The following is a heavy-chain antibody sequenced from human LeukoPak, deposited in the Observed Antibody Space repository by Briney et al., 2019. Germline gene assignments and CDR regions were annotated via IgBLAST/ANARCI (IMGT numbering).Heavy chain of an antibody. CDR1: GGSISSGGYY. D-gene: IGHD3-22*01. J-gene: IGHJ4*02. Sequence: SQTLSLTCTVSGGSISSGGYYWSWIRQPPGKGLEWIGYIYHSGSTYYNPSLKSRVTISVDRSKNQFSLKLSSVTAADTAVYYCARAYDSSGPSYFDYWGQGTLVTVSS. CDR3: ARAYDSSGPSYFDY. V-gene: IGHV4-30-2*01. CDR2: IYHSGST.